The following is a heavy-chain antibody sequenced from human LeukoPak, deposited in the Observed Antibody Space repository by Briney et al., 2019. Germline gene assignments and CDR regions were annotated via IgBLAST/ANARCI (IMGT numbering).Heavy chain of an antibody. Sequence: SETLSLTCTAFSGSISSTSYYWGWIRQAPGKGLEWIGGIIYSGNTYYNPSLKSRVTMSLDKSKNLLSLNLTSVTAADTAVYYCSRESGAFCPFGYWGQGTLVTVSS. CDR1: SGSISSTSYY. V-gene: IGHV4-39*07. J-gene: IGHJ4*02. CDR3: SRESGAFCPFGY. CDR2: IIYSGNT. D-gene: IGHD1-26*01.